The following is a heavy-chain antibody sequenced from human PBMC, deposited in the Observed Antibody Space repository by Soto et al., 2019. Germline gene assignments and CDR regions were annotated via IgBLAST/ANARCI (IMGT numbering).Heavy chain of an antibody. CDR3: ARYLQGWIVVVINAPDAFDI. Sequence: PCGSMRLSCAASGFTFSISSINWSRQTKGKGLELVSSISSSSSYIYYADSVKGRFTISRDNAKNSLYLQMNSLRAEDTAVYYCARYLQGWIVVVINAPDAFDIWGQGTMVT. J-gene: IGHJ3*02. V-gene: IGHV3-21*01. CDR2: ISSSSSYI. D-gene: IGHD3-22*01. CDR1: GFTFSISS.